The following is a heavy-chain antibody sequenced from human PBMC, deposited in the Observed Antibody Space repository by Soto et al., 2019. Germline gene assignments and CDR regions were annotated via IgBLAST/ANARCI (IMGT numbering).Heavy chain of an antibody. V-gene: IGHV3-15*01. J-gene: IGHJ4*02. CDR3: WGGEIIQERTYGSGSSHDY. CDR2: IKSKTDGGTT. Sequence: GGSLRLSCAASGFTFSNAWMSWVRQAPGKGLEWVGRIKSKTDGGTTDYAAPVKGRFTISRDDSKNTLYLQMNSLKTEEPAVYYCWGGEIIQERTYGSGSSHDYWGQGTLVTVSS. D-gene: IGHD3-10*01. CDR1: GFTFSNAW.